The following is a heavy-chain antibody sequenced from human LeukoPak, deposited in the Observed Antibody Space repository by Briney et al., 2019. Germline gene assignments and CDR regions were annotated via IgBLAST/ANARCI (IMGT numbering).Heavy chain of an antibody. CDR1: GFTFASYA. J-gene: IGHJ4*02. CDR3: ARGGISWYGFDN. Sequence: GGSLRLSCAASGFTFASYAMSWVRQAPGKGLEWVSGISDSGSTTYYADSVKGRFTISRDNSKNTLYLEMNSLRAEDTAVFSCARGGISWYGFDNWGQGTLVTVSS. V-gene: IGHV3-23*01. CDR2: ISDSGSTT. D-gene: IGHD6-13*01.